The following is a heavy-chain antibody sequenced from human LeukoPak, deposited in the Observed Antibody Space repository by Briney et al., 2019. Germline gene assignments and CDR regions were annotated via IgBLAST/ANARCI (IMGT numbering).Heavy chain of an antibody. Sequence: PGGSLRLSCAASGFTFGSYAMSWVRQAPGKGLEWVSAISGSGGSTYYADSVKGRFTISRDNSKNTLYLQMNSLGAEGTAVYYCAKDYGDYPNYFDYWGQGTLVTVSS. CDR3: AKDYGDYPNYFDY. J-gene: IGHJ4*02. CDR2: ISGSGGST. V-gene: IGHV3-23*01. CDR1: GFTFGSYA. D-gene: IGHD4-17*01.